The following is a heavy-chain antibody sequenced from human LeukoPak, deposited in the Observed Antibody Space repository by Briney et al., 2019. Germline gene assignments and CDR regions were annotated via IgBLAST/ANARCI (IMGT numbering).Heavy chain of an antibody. CDR1: GDSISSSCYY. Sequence: SETLSLTCTVSGDSISSSCYYWGWIPQPQGKGLEWIGTIYYSGSTYYNSSLKSGVTMSVETSKSQFSLNLSSVTAADTAVYYCARHSNGGCTSTRCHIDYWGQGTLVTVSS. CDR3: ARHSNGGCTSTRCHIDY. V-gene: IGHV4-39*01. D-gene: IGHD2-2*01. CDR2: IYYSGST. J-gene: IGHJ4*02.